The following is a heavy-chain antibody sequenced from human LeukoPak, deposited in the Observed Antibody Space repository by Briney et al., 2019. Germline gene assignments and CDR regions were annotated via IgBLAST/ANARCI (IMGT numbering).Heavy chain of an antibody. J-gene: IGHJ4*02. CDR2: IRSRANNYAT. V-gene: IGHV3-73*01. CDR3: TVSHDYGDH. Sequence: GGSLRLSRAASGFTFSGSAIHWVRQASGKGLEWVGRIRSRANNYATAYAASVKGRFTISRDDSNKTAFLQMSSLRTEDTAVYYCTVSHDYGDHWGQGTLVTVSS. CDR1: GFTFSGSA. D-gene: IGHD4-17*01.